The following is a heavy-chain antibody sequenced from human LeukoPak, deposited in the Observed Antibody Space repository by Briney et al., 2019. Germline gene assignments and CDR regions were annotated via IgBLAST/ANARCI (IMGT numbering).Heavy chain of an antibody. V-gene: IGHV1-46*01. CDR1: GYTFTSYY. J-gene: IGHJ5*02. Sequence: ASVKVSCKASGYTFTSYYMHWVRQAPGQGLEWMGIINPSGGSTSYAQKFQGRVTMTRDTSTSTVYMELRSLRSEDTAVYYCARAANYYGSGSNWFDPWGQGTLVTVSS. CDR3: ARAANYYGSGSNWFDP. D-gene: IGHD3-10*01. CDR2: INPSGGST.